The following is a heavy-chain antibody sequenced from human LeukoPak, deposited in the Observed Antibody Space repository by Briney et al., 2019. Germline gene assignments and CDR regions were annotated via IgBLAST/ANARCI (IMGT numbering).Heavy chain of an antibody. J-gene: IGHJ5*02. CDR3: ARSRWELAAFDP. D-gene: IGHD1-26*01. CDR2: INHSGST. CDR1: GGSFSGYY. Sequence: PSETLSLTCAVYGGSFSGYYWSWIRQPPGKGLEWIGEINHSGSTNYNPSLKSRVTISVDTSKNQFSLKLSSVTAADTAVYYCARSRWELAAFDPWGQGTLVTVSS. V-gene: IGHV4-34*01.